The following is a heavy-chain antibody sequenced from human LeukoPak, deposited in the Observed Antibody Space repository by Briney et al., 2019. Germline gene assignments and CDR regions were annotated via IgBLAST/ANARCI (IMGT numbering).Heavy chain of an antibody. J-gene: IGHJ4*02. D-gene: IGHD3-9*01. V-gene: IGHV4-59*08. CDR1: GGSISGYY. CDR3: ARRYFDWSTFDY. CDR2: IFYGGST. Sequence: PSETLSLTCTVSGGSISGYYWSWIRQPPGKGLECIGYIFYGGSTNYNPSLKSQVTISVDTSKNQFSLKLSSVTAADTAVYYCARRYFDWSTFDYWGQGTLVTVSS.